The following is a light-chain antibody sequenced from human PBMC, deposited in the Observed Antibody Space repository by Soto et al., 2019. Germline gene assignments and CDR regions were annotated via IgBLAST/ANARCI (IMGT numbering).Light chain of an antibody. Sequence: DIQMTQSPSSVSASVGDRVTISCRASHDVRSWLAWYQQKPGKAPNLLIYGASTLQSGVPSRFSGSGSGTDFTLTFSSLQPEDFATYYCQQANGDPCTFGQGTKVEIK. CDR2: GAS. CDR1: HDVRSW. J-gene: IGKJ1*01. CDR3: QQANGDPCT. V-gene: IGKV1-12*02.